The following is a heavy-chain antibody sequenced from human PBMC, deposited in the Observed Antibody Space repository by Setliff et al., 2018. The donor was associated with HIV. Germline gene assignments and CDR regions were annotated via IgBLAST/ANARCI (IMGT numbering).Heavy chain of an antibody. CDR2: FYTSGST. CDR3: ARGLSFYDTGGFDY. D-gene: IGHD3-22*01. J-gene: IGHJ4*02. V-gene: IGHV4-4*07. Sequence: SETLSLTCTVSGGSISSYYWSWIRQPAGKGLEWIGRFYTSGSTNYNPSLKSRVTISVDTSKNQFSRKLSSVTAADTAVYYCARGLSFYDTGGFDYWGQGTLVTVSS. CDR1: GGSISSYY.